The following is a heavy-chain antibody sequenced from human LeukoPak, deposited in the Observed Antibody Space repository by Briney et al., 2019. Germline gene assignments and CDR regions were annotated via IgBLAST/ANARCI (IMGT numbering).Heavy chain of an antibody. J-gene: IGHJ3*02. CDR3: ARTYDCSGEQKVPDVFDI. CDR1: GGSISSCSYY. Sequence: SETLSLTCTVSGGSISSCSYYWGWIRQPPGKGLAWIGSIYYSGRTYYNPFLKSRVTITVDTFKNHYSLNLSSVTAADTAVYYCARTYDCSGEQKVPDVFDIWGQGTMVTVSS. CDR2: IYYSGRT. V-gene: IGHV4-39*02. D-gene: IGHD3-22*01.